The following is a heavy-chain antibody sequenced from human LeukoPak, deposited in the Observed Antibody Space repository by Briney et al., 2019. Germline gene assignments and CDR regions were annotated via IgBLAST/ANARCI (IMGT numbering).Heavy chain of an antibody. CDR2: LYSGGNT. Sequence: PGGSLRLSCVASGFTVSTNYMTWVRQAPGKGLEWLSVLYSGGNTYYADSVKGRFTISRDNAKNSLYLQMNSLRAEDTAVYYCARDRLPRDYYDSSGSFDYWGQGTLVTVSS. V-gene: IGHV3-53*01. CDR1: GFTVSTNY. J-gene: IGHJ4*02. CDR3: ARDRLPRDYYDSSGSFDY. D-gene: IGHD3-22*01.